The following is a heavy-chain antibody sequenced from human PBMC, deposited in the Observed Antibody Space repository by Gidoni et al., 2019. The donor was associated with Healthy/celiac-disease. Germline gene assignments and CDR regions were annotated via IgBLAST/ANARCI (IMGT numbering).Heavy chain of an antibody. CDR1: GFTFSSYS. Sequence: EVQLVESGGGLVKPGGSLRLSCAASGFTFSSYSMNWVRQAPGKGLEWVSSISSSSSYIYYADSVKGRFTISRDNAKNSLYLQMNSLRAEDTAVYYCASLIAAAGPEDYWGQGTLVTVSS. V-gene: IGHV3-21*01. CDR2: ISSSSSYI. J-gene: IGHJ4*02. CDR3: ASLIAAAGPEDY. D-gene: IGHD6-13*01.